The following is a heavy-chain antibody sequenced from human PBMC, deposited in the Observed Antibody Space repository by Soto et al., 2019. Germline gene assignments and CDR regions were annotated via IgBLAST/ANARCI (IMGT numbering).Heavy chain of an antibody. D-gene: IGHD1-7*01. CDR3: AREPLGRVRWNYETNWFDP. Sequence: ASVKVSCKASGYTFTGYYMHWLRQAPGQGLEWMGWINPNSGGTNYAQKFQGWVTMTRDTSISTAYMELSRLRSDDTAVYYCAREPLGRVRWNYETNWFDPWGQGTLVTVSS. CDR1: GYTFTGYY. V-gene: IGHV1-2*04. CDR2: INPNSGGT. J-gene: IGHJ5*02.